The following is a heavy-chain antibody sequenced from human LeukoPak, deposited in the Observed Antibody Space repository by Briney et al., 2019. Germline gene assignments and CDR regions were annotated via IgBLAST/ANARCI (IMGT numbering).Heavy chain of an antibody. CDR3: TRAYYYDSSGYHFDY. J-gene: IGHJ4*02. Sequence: PGGSLKLSSAPSGFTFTGSAMHWGRESSGTGGGWFGRFRSKVNSYATAYAASLKGRFTISRDDSKNTAYLQMNSLKTEDTAVYYCTRAYYYDSSGYHFDYWGQGTLVTVSS. V-gene: IGHV3-73*01. CDR2: FRSKVNSYAT. D-gene: IGHD3-22*01. CDR1: GFTFTGSA.